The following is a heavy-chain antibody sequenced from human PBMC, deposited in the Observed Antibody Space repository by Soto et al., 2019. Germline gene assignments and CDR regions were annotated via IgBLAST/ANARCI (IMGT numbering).Heavy chain of an antibody. Sequence: QVQLQESGPGLVKPSETLSLTCTVSGGSISGYYWSWIRQPPGKGLEWIGYIYYSGNTNYTPSLKSRVTISVDTSKNQFSLKLSSVTAADTAVYYCARWARGVRYYYFDYWGQGTLVTVSS. CDR2: IYYSGNT. CDR3: ARWARGVRYYYFDY. D-gene: IGHD3-10*01. CDR1: GGSISGYY. V-gene: IGHV4-59*01. J-gene: IGHJ4*02.